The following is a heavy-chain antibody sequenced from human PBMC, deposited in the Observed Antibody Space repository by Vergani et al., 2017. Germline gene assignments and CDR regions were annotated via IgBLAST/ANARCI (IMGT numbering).Heavy chain of an antibody. CDR3: ATPQTVTTGGMEV. CDR2: VDPEDGET. Sequence: EVKLVQSGAEVKKPGATMKISCKVSGYTFTDHYMHWVKQAPGKGLEWMGLVDPEDGETIYAEKFTGRVTIAADTSTDTAHLELSSLRSEDTAVYYCATPQTVTTGGMEVWGQGTTVIVSS. V-gene: IGHV1-69-2*01. J-gene: IGHJ6*02. D-gene: IGHD4-17*01. CDR1: GYTFTDHY.